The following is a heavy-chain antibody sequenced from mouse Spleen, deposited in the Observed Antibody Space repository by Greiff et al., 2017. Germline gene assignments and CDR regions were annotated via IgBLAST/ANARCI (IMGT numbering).Heavy chain of an antibody. V-gene: IGHV14-1*02. CDR2: IDPENGNT. CDR1: GFNIKDYY. J-gene: IGHJ3*01. D-gene: IGHD2-2*01. Sequence: VHVKQSGAELVRPGALVKLSCKASGFNIKDYYMHWVKQRPEQGLEWIGWIDPENGNTIYDPKFQGKASITADTSSNTAYLQLSSLTSEDTAVYYCARGGYYGYLFAYWGQGTLVTVSA. CDR3: ARGGYYGYLFAY.